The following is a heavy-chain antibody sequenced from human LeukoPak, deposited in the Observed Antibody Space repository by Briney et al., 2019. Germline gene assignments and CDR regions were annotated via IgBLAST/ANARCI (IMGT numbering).Heavy chain of an antibody. D-gene: IGHD5-12*01. CDR1: GGSVSSSSYY. CDR2: VYYSGST. CDR3: ARRLRGFDS. Sequence: KTSETLPLTCTVSGGSVSSSSYYWGWIRQPPGKGLEWIGSVYYSGSTYYNPSLKSRVTISVDTSKNQFSLKLSSVTAADTALYYCARRLRGFDSWGQGTLVTVSS. V-gene: IGHV4-39*01. J-gene: IGHJ5*01.